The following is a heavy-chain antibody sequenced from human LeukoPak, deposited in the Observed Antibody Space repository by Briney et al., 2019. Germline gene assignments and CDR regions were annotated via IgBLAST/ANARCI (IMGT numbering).Heavy chain of an antibody. J-gene: IGHJ4*02. D-gene: IGHD3-3*01. CDR3: AKDMGGVVIKSAGLDY. CDR2: ICGSGGTT. CDR1: GFTLSSYA. V-gene: IGHV3-23*01. Sequence: PGGSLRLSCAASGFTLSSYAMSWVPEAPGKRLGWVSAICGSGGTTYYADSVKGRFTISRDNSKNTLYLQMNSLRAEDTAVYYCAKDMGGVVIKSAGLDYWGQGTLVTVSS.